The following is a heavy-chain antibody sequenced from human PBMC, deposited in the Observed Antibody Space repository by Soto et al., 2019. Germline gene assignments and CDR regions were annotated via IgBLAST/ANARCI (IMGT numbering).Heavy chain of an antibody. CDR2: INHSGST. V-gene: IGHV4-34*01. Sequence: SETLSLTCAVYCGSFSGYYWSWIRQPPGKGLEWIGEINHSGSTNYNPSLKSRVTISVDTSKNQFSLKLSSVTAADTAVYYCASTIAAAGTAGAYRYYYYYYGMDVWGQGTTVTVSS. J-gene: IGHJ6*02. CDR1: CGSFSGYY. CDR3: ASTIAAAGTAGAYRYYYYYYGMDV. D-gene: IGHD6-13*01.